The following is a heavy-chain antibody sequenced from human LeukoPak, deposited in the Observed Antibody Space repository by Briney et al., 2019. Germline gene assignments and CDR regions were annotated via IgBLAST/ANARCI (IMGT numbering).Heavy chain of an antibody. J-gene: IGHJ4*02. CDR2: IRYDGSNK. D-gene: IGHD3-22*01. CDR1: GFTFSSYG. CDR3: AKGGYSYDSSGHNYFDY. V-gene: IGHV3-30*02. Sequence: GGSLRLSCAASGFTFSSYGMHWVRQAPGKGLKWVAFIRYDGSNKYYADSVKGRFTISRDNSKNTLYLQMNSLRAEDTVVYYCAKGGYSYDSSGHNYFDYWGQGTLVTVSS.